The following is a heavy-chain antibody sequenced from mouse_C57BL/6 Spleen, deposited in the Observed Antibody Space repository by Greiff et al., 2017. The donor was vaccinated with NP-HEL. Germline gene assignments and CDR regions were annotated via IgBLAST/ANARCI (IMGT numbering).Heavy chain of an antibody. CDR3: AITTVVATDYFDY. CDR2: IDPSDSYT. J-gene: IGHJ2*01. Sequence: VQLKQPGAELVMPGASVKLSCKASGYTFTSYWMHWVKQRPGQGLEWIGEIDPSDSYTNYNQKFKGKSTLIVDKSSSTAYMQLSSLTSEDSAVYYCAITTVVATDYFDYWGQGTTLTVSS. CDR1: GYTFTSYW. V-gene: IGHV1-69*01. D-gene: IGHD1-1*01.